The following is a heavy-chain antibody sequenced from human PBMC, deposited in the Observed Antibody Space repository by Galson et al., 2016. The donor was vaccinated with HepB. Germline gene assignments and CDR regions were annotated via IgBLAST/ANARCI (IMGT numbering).Heavy chain of an antibody. CDR1: GFIVSSHY. J-gene: IGHJ5*01. Sequence: SLRLSCAGSGFIVSSHYLNWVRQAPGKGLEWVAIIYSGGAPYYADSVKGRLTISRDNPKNTLYLQMDGLRVEDTAGYYCARDPGRVAAAGHLDSWGQGTLVTVS. CDR3: ARDPGRVAAAGHLDS. V-gene: IGHV3-53*01. CDR2: IYSGGAP. D-gene: IGHD6-13*01.